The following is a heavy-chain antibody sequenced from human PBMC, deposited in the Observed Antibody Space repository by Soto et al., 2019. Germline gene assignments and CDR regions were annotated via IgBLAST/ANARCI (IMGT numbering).Heavy chain of an antibody. CDR2: ITLYNGNI. J-gene: IGHJ4*02. D-gene: IGHD2-21*02. V-gene: IGHV1-45*02. CDR1: RYTFTYCS. Sequence: ASVKVSCKASRYTFTYCSLHGLQQAPGQGLERMRWITLYNGNINYAKKFQGRVTITRDVSLRTAYIELSSLRSEDSAVYYWASMTQLGKRCSLPIDYWGQGTLVTVSS. CDR3: ASMTQLGKRCSLPIDY.